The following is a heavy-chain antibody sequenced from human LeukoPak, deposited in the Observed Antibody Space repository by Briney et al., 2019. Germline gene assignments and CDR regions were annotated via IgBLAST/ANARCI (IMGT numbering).Heavy chain of an antibody. CDR2: ISGSGGST. V-gene: IGHV3-23*01. CDR1: GFTFSSCA. Sequence: PGGSLRLSCAASGFTFSSCAMSWVRQAPGKGLEWVSAISGSGGSTYYADSVKGRFTISRDNSKNTLYLQMNSLRAEDTAVYYCAKVRALYSSGLDAFDIWGQGTMVTVSS. J-gene: IGHJ3*02. D-gene: IGHD6-19*01. CDR3: AKVRALYSSGLDAFDI.